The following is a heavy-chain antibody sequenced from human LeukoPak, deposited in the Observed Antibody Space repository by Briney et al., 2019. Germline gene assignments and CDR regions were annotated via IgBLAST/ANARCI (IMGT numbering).Heavy chain of an antibody. CDR3: ARGYSSSWYYNWFDP. V-gene: IGHV4-38-2*02. J-gene: IGHJ5*02. Sequence: SETLSLTCTVSGYSISSGYYWGWIRQPPGKGLEWIGNIYHSGSTYYNPSLKSRVTISVDTSKNQFSLKLSSVAAADTAVYHCARGYSSSWYYNWFDPWGQGTLVTVSS. CDR1: GYSISSGYY. CDR2: IYHSGST. D-gene: IGHD6-13*01.